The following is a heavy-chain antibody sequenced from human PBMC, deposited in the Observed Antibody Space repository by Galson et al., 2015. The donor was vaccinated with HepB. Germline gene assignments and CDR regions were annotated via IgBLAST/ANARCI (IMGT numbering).Heavy chain of an antibody. Sequence: SETLSLTCTVSGGSISSYYWSWIRQPPGKGLEWIGYIYYSGSTNYDPSLKSRVTISVDTSKNQFSLKLSSVTAADTAVYYCARDQGTAMVDHDHDAFDIWGQGTMVTVSS. CDR1: GGSISSYY. V-gene: IGHV4-59*01. CDR3: ARDQGTAMVDHDHDAFDI. J-gene: IGHJ3*02. CDR2: IYYSGST. D-gene: IGHD5-18*01.